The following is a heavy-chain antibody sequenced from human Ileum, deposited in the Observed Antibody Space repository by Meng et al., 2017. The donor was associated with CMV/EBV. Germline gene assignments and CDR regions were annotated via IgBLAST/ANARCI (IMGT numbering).Heavy chain of an antibody. CDR2: MYYSGST. D-gene: IGHD2-8*02. CDR1: GDSISSSSYY. CDR3: ARGVHGRYCPGTTCYPVED. Sequence: SETLSLTCTVSGDSISSSSYYWGWIRHTPGKGLEWIGNMYYSGSTYYNPSLRSRVSISVDTSKEQFFLKVNSVTAADTAVYYRARGVHGRYCPGTTCYPVEDWGQGTLVTVSS. J-gene: IGHJ4*02. V-gene: IGHV4-39*07.